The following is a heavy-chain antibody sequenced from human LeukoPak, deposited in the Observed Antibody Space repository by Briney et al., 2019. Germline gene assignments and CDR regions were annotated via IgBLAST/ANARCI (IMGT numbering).Heavy chain of an antibody. CDR1: GGSISSYY. D-gene: IGHD3-22*01. Sequence: SETLSLTCTVSGGSISSYYWSWIRQPPGKGLEWIGYIYYSGNTNYNPSLKSRVTISVDTSKNQFSLKLSSVTAADTAVYYCARLRYDSSGYYPRIDYWGQGTLVTVSS. CDR2: IYYSGNT. V-gene: IGHV4-59*01. J-gene: IGHJ4*02. CDR3: ARLRYDSSGYYPRIDY.